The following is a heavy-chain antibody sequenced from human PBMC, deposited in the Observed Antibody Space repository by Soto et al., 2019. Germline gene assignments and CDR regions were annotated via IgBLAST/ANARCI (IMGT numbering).Heavy chain of an antibody. CDR1: GFTFSNYV. Sequence: QVQLVESGGGVVQPGRSLRLSCTASGFTFSNYVMHWIRQAPGEGLEWVAGISVGGSSTHYADSVKGRFTISRDNSKNTLYLQMDSLTTEETTVYYCAREDESSGHAWTFWHWVQGTLVTVSS. CDR3: AREDESSGHAWTFWH. V-gene: IGHV3-30-3*01. D-gene: IGHD3-22*01. J-gene: IGHJ1*01. CDR2: ISVGGSST.